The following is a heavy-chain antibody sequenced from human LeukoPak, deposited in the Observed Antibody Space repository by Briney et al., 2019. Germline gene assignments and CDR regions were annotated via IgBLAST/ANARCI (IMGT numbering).Heavy chain of an antibody. CDR2: IKQDGSEK. D-gene: IGHD3-16*01. CDR1: GFPFSSYW. Sequence: QPGGSLRPSCAASGFPFSSYWMSWVRQAPGKGLEWVANIKQDGSEKYYVDSVKGRFTVSRDNAKNSLYLQMNSLRAEDTAVYYCARDLRGPRDYWGQGTLVTVSS. V-gene: IGHV3-7*03. CDR3: ARDLRGPRDY. J-gene: IGHJ4*02.